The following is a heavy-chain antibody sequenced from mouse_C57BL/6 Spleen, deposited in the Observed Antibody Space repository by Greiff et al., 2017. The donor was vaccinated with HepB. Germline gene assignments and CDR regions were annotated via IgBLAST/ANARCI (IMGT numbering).Heavy chain of an antibody. Sequence: EVQLQESGGGLVKPGGSLKLSCAASGFTFSDYGMHWVRQAPEKGLEWVAYISSGSSTIYYADTVKGRFTISRDNAKNTLFLQMTSLRSEDTAMYYCARPSNYYGSSYFAYWGQGTLVTVSA. J-gene: IGHJ3*01. CDR1: GFTFSDYG. D-gene: IGHD1-1*01. CDR3: ARPSNYYGSSYFAY. CDR2: ISSGSSTI. V-gene: IGHV5-17*01.